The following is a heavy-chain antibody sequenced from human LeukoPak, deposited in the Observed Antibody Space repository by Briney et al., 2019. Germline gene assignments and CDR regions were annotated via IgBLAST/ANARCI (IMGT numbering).Heavy chain of an antibody. CDR2: IYYSGST. CDR1: GGSISSSSYY. J-gene: IGHJ2*01. D-gene: IGHD3-16*02. V-gene: IGHV4-61*05. Sequence: SETLSLTCTVSGGSISSSSYYWGWIRQPPGKGLEWIGYIYYSGSTNYNPSLKSRVTISVDTSKNQFSLKLSSVTAADTAVYYCARGATYVWGSYRYGGNWYFDLWGRGTLVTVSS. CDR3: ARGATYVWGSYRYGGNWYFDL.